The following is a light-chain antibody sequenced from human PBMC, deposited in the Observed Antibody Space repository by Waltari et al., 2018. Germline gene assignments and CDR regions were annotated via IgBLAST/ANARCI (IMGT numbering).Light chain of an antibody. Sequence: QSALTQPASVSGSPGQSITISCTGTSSDVGAYNYVPWSQHPPGKAPKVMIYEVSNRPSGVSNRFSGSKSANTASLTISGLQAEDEADYYCSSYTTSSTLGVFGGGTKLTVL. CDR3: SSYTTSSTLGV. CDR1: SSDVGAYNY. J-gene: IGLJ3*02. V-gene: IGLV2-14*01. CDR2: EVS.